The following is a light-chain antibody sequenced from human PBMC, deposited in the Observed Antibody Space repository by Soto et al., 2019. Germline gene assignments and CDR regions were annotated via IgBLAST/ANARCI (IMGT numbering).Light chain of an antibody. CDR1: SSNIGRNI. Sequence: QSVLTQPPSASGTPGQRVTISCSGSSSNIGRNIVNWYQQVPGTAPKLLIYTNNQRPSGVPDRFSGSKSGTSASLAISGLQSEDEADYYCAGWDDTLNGVLFGGGTKLTVL. V-gene: IGLV1-44*01. CDR3: AGWDDTLNGVL. J-gene: IGLJ2*01. CDR2: TNN.